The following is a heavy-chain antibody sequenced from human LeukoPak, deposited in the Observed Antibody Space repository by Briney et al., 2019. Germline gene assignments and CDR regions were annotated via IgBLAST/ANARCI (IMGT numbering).Heavy chain of an antibody. CDR1: GYTFTSYG. CDR2: ISAYNGNT. D-gene: IGHD3-10*01. CDR3: AKSYYGSGSLDY. J-gene: IGHJ4*02. V-gene: IGHV1-18*01. Sequence: ASVKVSCEASGYTFTSYGISWVRQAPGQGLEWMGWISAYNGNTNYAQKLQGRVTMTTDTSTSTAYMELRSLRSDDTAVYYCAKSYYGSGSLDYWGQGTLVTVSS.